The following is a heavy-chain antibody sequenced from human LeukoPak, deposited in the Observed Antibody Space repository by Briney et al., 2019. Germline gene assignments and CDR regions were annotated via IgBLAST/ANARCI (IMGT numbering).Heavy chain of an antibody. CDR2: IIPILGIA. CDR1: GGTFSSYA. V-gene: IGHV1-69*04. Sequence: ASVKVSCKASGGTFSSYAISWVRQAPGQGLEWMGRIIPILGIANYAQKFQGRVTITADKSTSTAYMELSSLRSEDTAVYYCAKVPRFVTMIAYYFDYWGQGTLVTVSP. CDR3: AKVPRFVTMIAYYFDY. D-gene: IGHD3-22*01. J-gene: IGHJ4*02.